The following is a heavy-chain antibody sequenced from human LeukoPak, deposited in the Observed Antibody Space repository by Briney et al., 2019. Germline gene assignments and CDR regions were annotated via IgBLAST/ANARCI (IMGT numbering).Heavy chain of an antibody. CDR3: ARDEERGYYDSNGYPNHGNT. J-gene: IGHJ4*02. CDR2: IYYSGST. CDR1: GGSISSGGYY. V-gene: IGHV4-31*03. D-gene: IGHD3-22*01. Sequence: SETLSLTCTVSGGSISSGGYYWSWIRQHPGKGLEWIWYIYYSGSTYHNPSLKSRVTISVDTSKNQFSLKLSSVTAADTAVYYCARDEERGYYDSNGYPNHGNTWGQGTLVTVSS.